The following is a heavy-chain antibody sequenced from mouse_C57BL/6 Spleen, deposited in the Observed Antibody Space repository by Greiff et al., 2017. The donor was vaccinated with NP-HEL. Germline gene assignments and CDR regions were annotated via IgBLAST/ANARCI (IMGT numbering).Heavy chain of an antibody. CDR3: ARGGWLLPFAY. Sequence: SGPELVKPGASVKISCKASGYTFTDYYMNWVKQSHGKSLEWIGDINPNNGGTSYNQKFKGKATLTVDKSSSTAYMERRSRTSEDSAVYYCARGGWLLPFAYGGQGTLVTVSA. CDR1: GYTFTDYY. D-gene: IGHD2-3*01. J-gene: IGHJ3*01. CDR2: INPNNGGT. V-gene: IGHV1-26*01.